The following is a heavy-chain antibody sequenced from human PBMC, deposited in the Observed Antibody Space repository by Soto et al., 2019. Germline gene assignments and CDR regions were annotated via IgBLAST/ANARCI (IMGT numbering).Heavy chain of an antibody. CDR3: ARHTPAISISDH. V-gene: IGHV4-39*01. CDR1: GGSISSSSYY. Sequence: PSETLSLTCTVSGGSISSSSYYWGWIRPPPGKGLEWIGSIYYSGSTCYNPSLKSRVTISVDTSKNQFSLKLSSVTAADTAVYYCARHTPAISISDHWGQGTLVTVSS. J-gene: IGHJ4*02. CDR2: IYYSGST. D-gene: IGHD2-15*01.